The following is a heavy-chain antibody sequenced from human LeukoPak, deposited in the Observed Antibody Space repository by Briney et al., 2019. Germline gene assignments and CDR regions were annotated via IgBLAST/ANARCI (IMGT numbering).Heavy chain of an antibody. CDR1: GFTFSSYG. Sequence: GGSLRLSCAASGFTFSSYGMHWVRQAPGKGLEWVAFIHFDGSTKYSGDSVQGRFTISRDNSRNILYLQMNNLRPEDTAFYYCAKDQCTRTSCDGYPGYWGQGTLVTVSP. CDR2: IHFDGSTK. J-gene: IGHJ4*02. V-gene: IGHV3-30*02. D-gene: IGHD2-2*01. CDR3: AKDQCTRTSCDGYPGY.